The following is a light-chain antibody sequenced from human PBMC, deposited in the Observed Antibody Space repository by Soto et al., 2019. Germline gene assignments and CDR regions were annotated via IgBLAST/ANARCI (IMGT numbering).Light chain of an antibody. CDR2: GAS. J-gene: IGKJ5*01. CDR3: QQYGSSLT. V-gene: IGKV3D-15*01. Sequence: EIVMTQSPATLSVSPGERATLSCRASQSVSSNLAWYQQKPGQAPRLLIYGASTRATGIPARFSGTGSETDFTLTISSLEPEDFAVYYCQQYGSSLTFGQGTRLEI. CDR1: QSVSSN.